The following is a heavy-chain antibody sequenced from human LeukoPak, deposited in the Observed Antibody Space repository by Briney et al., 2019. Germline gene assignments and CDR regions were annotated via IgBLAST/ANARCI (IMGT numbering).Heavy chain of an antibody. CDR3: ARGRYSFAY. D-gene: IGHD1-1*01. Sequence: SETLSLTCSVSGGSISSDYWSWIRQPPGKGLEWIGEINHSGSTNYNPSLKSRVTISVDTSKNQFSLNLRSVTAADTAVYYCARGRYSFAYWGQGTLVTVSS. CDR1: GGSISSDY. V-gene: IGHV4-34*01. CDR2: INHSGST. J-gene: IGHJ4*02.